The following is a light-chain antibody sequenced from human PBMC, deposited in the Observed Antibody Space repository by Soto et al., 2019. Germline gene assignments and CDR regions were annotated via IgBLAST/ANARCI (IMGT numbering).Light chain of an antibody. CDR1: SSDIGGYDY. V-gene: IGLV2-14*01. CDR3: NSYTSHATLGV. Sequence: QSALTQPASVSGSPGQSITISCTGTSSDIGGYDYVSWYQQHPGKAPKLVIYAVSNRPSGVSNRFSGSKSGNTASLTISGLHAEDEADYYCNSYTSHATLGVFGGGTKLTVL. CDR2: AVS. J-gene: IGLJ3*02.